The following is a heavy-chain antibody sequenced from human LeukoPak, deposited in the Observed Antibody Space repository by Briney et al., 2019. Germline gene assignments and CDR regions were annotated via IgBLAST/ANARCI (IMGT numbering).Heavy chain of an antibody. V-gene: IGHV4-39*01. CDR2: IYYSGST. CDR1: GGSISSSSYY. Sequence: SGTLSLTCTVSGGSISSSSYYWGWIRQPPGKGLEWIGSIYYSGSTYYNPSLKSRVTISVDTSKNQFSLKLSSVTAADTAVYYCARFTFNYYDSSGLYFDYWGQGTLVTVSS. J-gene: IGHJ4*02. CDR3: ARFTFNYYDSSGLYFDY. D-gene: IGHD3-22*01.